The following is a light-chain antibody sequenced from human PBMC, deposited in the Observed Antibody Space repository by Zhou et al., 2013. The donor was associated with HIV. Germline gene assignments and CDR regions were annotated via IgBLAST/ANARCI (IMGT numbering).Light chain of an antibody. J-gene: IGKJ1*01. CDR2: EVS. Sequence: DIVMTQTPLFLSVIPGQPASISCKSSQSLLHSDGKTYLYWFLQKPGQPPQLLISEVSKRFSGVPERISGGGSGTEFTLKISRVEPEDVGIYFCMQTILLPWTFGQGTKVEIK. V-gene: IGKV2D-29*01. CDR3: MQTILLPWT. CDR1: QSLLHSDGKTY.